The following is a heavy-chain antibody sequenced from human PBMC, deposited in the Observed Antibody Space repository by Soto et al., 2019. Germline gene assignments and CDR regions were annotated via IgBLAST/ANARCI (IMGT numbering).Heavy chain of an antibody. Sequence: EVQLLESGGGLVQPGGSLRLSCAASGFTFSSYAMSWVRQAPGKGLEWVSGISGGGGSTYFADSVKGRFTISRDNSKNTLYLKMNSLRAEDTAVYFCAKGSVVTYLGYWGQGTLVTVSS. V-gene: IGHV3-23*01. D-gene: IGHD3-22*01. CDR1: GFTFSSYA. CDR3: AKGSVVTYLGY. CDR2: ISGGGGST. J-gene: IGHJ4*02.